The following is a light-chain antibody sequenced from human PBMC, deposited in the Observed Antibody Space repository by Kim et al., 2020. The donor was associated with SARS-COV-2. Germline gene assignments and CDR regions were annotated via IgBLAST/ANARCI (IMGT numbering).Light chain of an antibody. CDR2: LVS. CDR1: IFGDKY. Sequence: SYELTQPPSVSVSPGQTASITCSGDIFGDKYACCYQQKPGQSPVLVIYLVSKQPSGIPERFSGSNSGNTATLTISGTQAMVEADYYFQAWDSCTFFFGT. J-gene: IGLJ1*01. CDR3: QAWDSCTFF. V-gene: IGLV3-1*01.